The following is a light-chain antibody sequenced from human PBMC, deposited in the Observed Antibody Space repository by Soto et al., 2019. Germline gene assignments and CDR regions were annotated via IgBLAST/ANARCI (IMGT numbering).Light chain of an antibody. J-gene: IGKJ3*01. V-gene: IGKV3-15*01. CDR2: GAS. CDR1: QTISSN. CDR3: QQYNNWPPFT. Sequence: DIVMTQSPATLSVSPGEGATLSCRASQTISSNLAWYQQKPGQTPRLLIYGASTRAAGIPARFSGSGSGTDFTLTITSLQSEDFAVYYCQQYNNWPPFTFXPGTKVDIK.